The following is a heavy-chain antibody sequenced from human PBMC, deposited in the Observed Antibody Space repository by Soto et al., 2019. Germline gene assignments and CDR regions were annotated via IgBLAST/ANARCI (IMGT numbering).Heavy chain of an antibody. CDR3: ARSREFDY. J-gene: IGHJ4*02. Sequence: ASETLSLTWGVSGGSLSGATYSWNWIRQPPGKGLAWIGYIFPSGTTYYNPSLKSRVTISIDVSKNQFSLSLRSLTAADTAVYYCARSREFDYWSQGTLVTVSS. CDR1: GGSLSGATYS. CDR2: IFPSGTT. V-gene: IGHV4-30-2*01.